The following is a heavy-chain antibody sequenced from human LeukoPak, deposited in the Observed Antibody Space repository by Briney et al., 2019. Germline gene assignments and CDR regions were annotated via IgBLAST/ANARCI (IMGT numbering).Heavy chain of an antibody. CDR3: ARGYYYDSSGYPDY. V-gene: IGHV5-51*01. Sequence: GESLKIFCKGSGNTFTSYWIGWVRQMPGKGLEWMGIIYPGDSDTRYRPSFQGQVTISADKSTNTAYLQWSTLKASDTAMYYCARGYYYDSSGYPDYWGQGTLVTVSS. CDR2: IYPGDSDT. D-gene: IGHD3-22*01. J-gene: IGHJ4*02. CDR1: GNTFTSYW.